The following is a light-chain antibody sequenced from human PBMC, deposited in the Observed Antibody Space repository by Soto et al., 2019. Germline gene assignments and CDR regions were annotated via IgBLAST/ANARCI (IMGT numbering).Light chain of an antibody. CDR1: SSNIGSNT. V-gene: IGLV1-44*01. J-gene: IGLJ3*02. CDR3: AAWDDSLNGPNWV. Sequence: QTVVTQPPSASGTPGQRVTISCSGSSSNIGSNTVNWYQQLPGTAPKLLIYSNNQRPSGVPDRFSGPKSGTSASLAISGLQSEDEADYYCAAWDDSLNGPNWVFGGGTKLTVL. CDR2: SNN.